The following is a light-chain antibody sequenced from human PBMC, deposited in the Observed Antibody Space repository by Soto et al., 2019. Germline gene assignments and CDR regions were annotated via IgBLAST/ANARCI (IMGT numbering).Light chain of an antibody. CDR1: QSVINNY. J-gene: IGKJ1*01. CDR3: QQYHSTFRA. CDR2: GTS. V-gene: IGKV3-20*01. Sequence: VLTQSPGTLSLSPGDSATLSCTTSQSVINNYVAWYQQKPGQAPRLIIYGTSGRATGIPDRFTAGGSGTDFPLSISRLEPDDFAVYYCQQYHSTFRAFGQGTKVEIK.